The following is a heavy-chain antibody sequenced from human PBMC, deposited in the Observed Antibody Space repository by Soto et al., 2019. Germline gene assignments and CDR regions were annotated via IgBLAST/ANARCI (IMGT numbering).Heavy chain of an antibody. Sequence: SETLSLTCAVYGGSFSGYYWSWIRQPPGKGLEWIGEINHSGSTNYNPSLKSRVTISVDTSKNQFSLKLSSVTAADTAVYYCAIVPTSSGYYYPYYYYGMDVWGQGTTVTVSS. CDR2: INHSGST. CDR1: GGSFSGYY. J-gene: IGHJ6*02. D-gene: IGHD3-22*01. CDR3: AIVPTSSGYYYPYYYYGMDV. V-gene: IGHV4-34*01.